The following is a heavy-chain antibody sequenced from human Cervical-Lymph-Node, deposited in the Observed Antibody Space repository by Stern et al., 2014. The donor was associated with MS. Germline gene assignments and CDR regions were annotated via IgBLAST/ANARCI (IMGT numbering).Heavy chain of an antibody. CDR1: GYHFPSYW. J-gene: IGHJ4*02. CDR3: ARDKVDCSGGSCHPPFFDY. Sequence: VQLVQSGAEVKKPGESLRISCKGSGYHFPSYWIAWVRQMPGKGLEWMGIINIGACETKYSPSIQGQVTISADKSISTAYLQWNSLKASDTAMYYCARDKVDCSGGSCHPPFFDYWGQGTLVTVSS. V-gene: IGHV5-51*01. D-gene: IGHD2-15*01. CDR2: INIGACET.